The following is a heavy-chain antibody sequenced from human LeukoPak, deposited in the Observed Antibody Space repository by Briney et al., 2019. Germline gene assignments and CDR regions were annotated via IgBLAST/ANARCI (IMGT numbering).Heavy chain of an antibody. CDR2: IQYDGSGR. CDR3: ARGLGLGVTLNALDI. Sequence: GGSLRLSCTASGFTFSSSWMHWVRQAPGQGLVWVARIQYDGSGRTYADPAKGRCSITSDNAKKKLYVQMKSPRAEAKAEYYCARGLGLGVTLNALDIGGQGTMVTVSS. V-gene: IGHV3-74*01. J-gene: IGHJ3*02. CDR1: GFTFSSSW. D-gene: IGHD3-16*01.